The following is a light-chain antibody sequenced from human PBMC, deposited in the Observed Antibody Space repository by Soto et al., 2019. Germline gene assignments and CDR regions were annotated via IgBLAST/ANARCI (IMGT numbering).Light chain of an antibody. CDR1: QGIRSY. CDR2: AAS. V-gene: IGKV1-8*01. Sequence: AIRMTQSPSSLSASTGDRVTITCRASQGIRSYLAWYQQKPGKAPKLLIYAASTLQSGVPSRFSGSGSGTDFTLTISCLQSEDFATYYCQQYYSDPPEYTFGQGTKLEI. CDR3: QQYYSDPPEYT. J-gene: IGKJ2*01.